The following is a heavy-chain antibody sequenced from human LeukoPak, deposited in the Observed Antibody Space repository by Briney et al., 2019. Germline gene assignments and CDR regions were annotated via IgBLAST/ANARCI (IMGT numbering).Heavy chain of an antibody. CDR3: AKSESVGATIYSAFDY. D-gene: IGHD1-26*01. CDR1: GFTVSSNY. V-gene: IGHV3-23*01. CDR2: ISGSGGST. Sequence: PGGSLRLSCAASGFTVSSNYMSWVRQAPGKGLEWVSAISGSGGSTYYADSVKGRFTISRDNSKNTLYLQMNSLRAEDTAVYYCAKSESVGATIYSAFDYWGQGTLVTVSS. J-gene: IGHJ4*02.